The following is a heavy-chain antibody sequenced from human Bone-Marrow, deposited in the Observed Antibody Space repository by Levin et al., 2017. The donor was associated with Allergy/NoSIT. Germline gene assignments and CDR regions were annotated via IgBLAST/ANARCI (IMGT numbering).Heavy chain of an antibody. V-gene: IGHV3-48*03. D-gene: IGHD1-26*01. Sequence: GGSLRLSCAASGFSFSSDEMTWFRQAPGTGLEWVSYISGPSSTIYYADSVKGRFTISRDNAKRAVYLQMNSLGVEDTAIYYCARLGVGASFDYWGQGVPVTVSS. CDR3: ARLGVGASFDY. CDR2: ISGPSSTI. CDR1: GFSFSSDE. J-gene: IGHJ4*02.